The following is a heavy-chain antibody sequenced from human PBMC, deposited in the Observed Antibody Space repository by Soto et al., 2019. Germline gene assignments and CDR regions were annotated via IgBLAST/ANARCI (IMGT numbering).Heavy chain of an antibody. V-gene: IGHV3-49*03. CDR3: TRHSILEAMDV. D-gene: IGHD2-2*02. CDR1: GFTFGDYA. CDR2: IRSKAYGGTT. J-gene: IGHJ6*02. Sequence: GVSLRLSCTASGFTFGDYAMSWFRQAPGKGLEWVGFIRSKAYGGTTEYAASVKGRFTISRDDSKSIAYLQMNSLKTEDTAVYYCTRHSILEAMDVWGQGKTVTVSS.